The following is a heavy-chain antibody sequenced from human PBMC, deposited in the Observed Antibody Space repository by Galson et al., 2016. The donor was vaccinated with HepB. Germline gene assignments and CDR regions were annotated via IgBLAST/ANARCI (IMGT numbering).Heavy chain of an antibody. D-gene: IGHD5-12*01. Sequence: TLSLTCTVSDDSIGTYYWNWIRQSPGKGLEWIGYVLFSDITAYNPSLNSRVTLSLDTSKNQISLELRSVTTADTATYYCARGMSKTWLFDSWGRGTLVTVSS. CDR2: VLFSDIT. V-gene: IGHV4-59*12. J-gene: IGHJ4*02. CDR3: ARGMSKTWLFDS. CDR1: DDSIGTYY.